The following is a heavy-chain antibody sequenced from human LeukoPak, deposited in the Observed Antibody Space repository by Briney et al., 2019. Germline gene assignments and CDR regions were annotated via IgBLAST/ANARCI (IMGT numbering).Heavy chain of an antibody. Sequence: ASVKVSCTASGYTFTSYYMHWVRQAPGQGLEWMGIINPSGGSTSYAQKLQGRVTMTTDTSTSTAYMELRSLRSDDTAVYYCARAQNEEYSSSWYDHYYYYYYMDVWGKGTTVTISS. J-gene: IGHJ6*03. CDR3: ARAQNEEYSSSWYDHYYYYYYMDV. V-gene: IGHV1-46*01. CDR2: INPSGGST. D-gene: IGHD6-13*01. CDR1: GYTFTSYY.